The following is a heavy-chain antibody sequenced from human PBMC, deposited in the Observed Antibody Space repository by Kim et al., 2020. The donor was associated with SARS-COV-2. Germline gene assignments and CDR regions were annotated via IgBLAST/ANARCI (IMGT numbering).Heavy chain of an antibody. Sequence: SETLSLTCAVYGGSFSGYYWSWIRQPPGKGLEWIGEINHSGSTNYNPSLKSRVTISVDTSKNQFSLKLSSVTAADTAVYYCAREGGPYGGNSAYYFDYWGQGTLVTVSS. CDR2: INHSGST. V-gene: IGHV4-34*01. CDR1: GGSFSGYY. D-gene: IGHD4-17*01. J-gene: IGHJ4*02. CDR3: AREGGPYGGNSAYYFDY.